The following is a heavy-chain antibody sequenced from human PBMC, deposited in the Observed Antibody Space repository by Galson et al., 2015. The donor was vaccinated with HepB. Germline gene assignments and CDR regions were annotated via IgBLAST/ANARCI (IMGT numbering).Heavy chain of an antibody. CDR2: INAGNGNT. CDR1: GYTFTSYS. Sequence: SVKVSCKASGYTFTSYSMRWVRQAPGQRLQWMGWINAGNGNTEYSQKFQDRVTITRDTSASTAYMELSSLRSEDTAVYYCARASRGYDSSGYSSDWYFDLWGRGTLVAVSS. V-gene: IGHV1-3*01. J-gene: IGHJ2*01. CDR3: ARASRGYDSSGYSSDWYFDL. D-gene: IGHD3-22*01.